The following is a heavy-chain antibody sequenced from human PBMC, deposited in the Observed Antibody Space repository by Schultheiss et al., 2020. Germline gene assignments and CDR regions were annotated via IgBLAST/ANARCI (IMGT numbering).Heavy chain of an antibody. CDR2: ISWDGGST. V-gene: IGHV3-43D*03. Sequence: GSLRLSCAASGFTFDDYAMHWVRQAPGKGLEWVSLISWDGGSTYYADSVKGRFTISRDNSKNSLCLQMNSLRAEDTALYYCAKDFGAIRAVAARLTDYWGQGTLVTVSS. CDR3: AKDFGAIRAVAARLTDY. CDR1: GFTFDDYA. J-gene: IGHJ4*02. D-gene: IGHD6-6*01.